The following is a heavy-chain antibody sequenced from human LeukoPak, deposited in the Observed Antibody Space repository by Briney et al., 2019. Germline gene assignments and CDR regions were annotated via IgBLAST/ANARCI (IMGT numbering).Heavy chain of an antibody. CDR1: GFTFSSYA. Sequence: GGSLRLSCAASGFTFSSYAMSWVRQAPGKGLEWVSAISGSGGSTYYADSVKGRFTISRDNSKNTLYLQMNSLRAEDTAVYYCAKSMFDFWSIRSAFDIWGQGTMVTVSS. J-gene: IGHJ3*02. CDR3: AKSMFDFWSIRSAFDI. CDR2: ISGSGGST. V-gene: IGHV3-23*01. D-gene: IGHD3-3*01.